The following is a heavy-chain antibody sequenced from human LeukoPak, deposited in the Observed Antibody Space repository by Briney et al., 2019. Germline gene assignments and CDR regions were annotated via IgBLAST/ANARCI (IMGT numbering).Heavy chain of an antibody. D-gene: IGHD3-22*01. CDR1: GYTFTSYG. J-gene: IGHJ5*02. CDR3: AREPGNYYDSSGYLNWFDP. Sequence: ASVKVSCKASGYTFTSYGISWVRQAPGQGLEWMGWISAYNGNTNYAQKFQGRVTMTTDTSTSTAYMELRSLRSDDTAVYYCAREPGNYYDSSGYLNWFDPWGQGTLVTVSS. V-gene: IGHV1-18*01. CDR2: ISAYNGNT.